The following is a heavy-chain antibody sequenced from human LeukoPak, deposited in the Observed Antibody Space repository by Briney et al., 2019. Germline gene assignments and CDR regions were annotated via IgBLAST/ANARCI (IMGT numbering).Heavy chain of an antibody. V-gene: IGHV4-59*01. CDR3: ARLRRIGDWFDP. J-gene: IGHJ5*02. CDR1: GGSISSYY. CDR2: IYYSGST. D-gene: IGHD3-16*01. Sequence: SETLSLTCTVSGGSISSYYWSWIRQPPGKGLEWIGYIYYSGSTNYNPSLKSRVTISVDTSKNQFSLKLSSVTAADTAVYYCARLRRIGDWFDPWGQGTLVTVSS.